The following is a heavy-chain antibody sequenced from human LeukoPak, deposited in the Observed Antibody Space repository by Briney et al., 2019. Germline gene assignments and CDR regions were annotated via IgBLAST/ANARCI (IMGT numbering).Heavy chain of an antibody. CDR3: AGERGEEYSSGWYKRNYDN. V-gene: IGHV4-4*02. CDR2: IYHSGST. Sequence: WVRQPPAKGLEWIGEIYHSGSTNYNPSLKSRVTLSLDKSNNQFSLRLTSVTGADTAVYYCAGERGEEYSSGWYKRNYDNWGQGIRVTVSS. D-gene: IGHD6-19*01. J-gene: IGHJ4*02.